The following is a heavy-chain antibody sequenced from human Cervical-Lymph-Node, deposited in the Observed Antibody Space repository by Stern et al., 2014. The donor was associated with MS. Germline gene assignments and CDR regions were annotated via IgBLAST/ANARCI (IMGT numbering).Heavy chain of an antibody. D-gene: IGHD5-24*01. CDR2: IRAYNGDT. V-gene: IGHV1-18*04. J-gene: IGHJ6*02. Sequence: QMQLVQSGAEVKKPGASVKVSCKASGYTFTSYGISWVRQAPGQGLEWMGWIRAYNGDTNYAQKLQGRVTMTTDTSTSTAYMELRSLRSDDTAVYYCARDRQRWLQDYYYYGMDVWGQGTTVTVSS. CDR1: GYTFTSYG. CDR3: ARDRQRWLQDYYYYGMDV.